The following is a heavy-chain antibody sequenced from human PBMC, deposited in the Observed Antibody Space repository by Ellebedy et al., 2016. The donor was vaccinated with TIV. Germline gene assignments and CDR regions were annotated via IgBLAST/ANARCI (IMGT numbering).Heavy chain of an antibody. CDR1: GYPFTSYY. Sequence: ASVKVSCKASGYPFTSYYMHWARQAPGQGLEWMGVINPSGGYTTYAQKFQGRVTMTRDTSTSTVYMELGSLRSEDTAVYYCARAMDSNWNNARVFEYWGQGTLVTVSS. CDR2: INPSGGYT. V-gene: IGHV1-46*01. CDR3: ARAMDSNWNNARVFEY. D-gene: IGHD1/OR15-1a*01. J-gene: IGHJ4*02.